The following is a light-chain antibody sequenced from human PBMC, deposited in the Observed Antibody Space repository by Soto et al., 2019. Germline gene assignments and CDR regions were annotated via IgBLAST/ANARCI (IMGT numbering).Light chain of an antibody. Sequence: QSALHHPPSASRPHGQSVTISCTGTSSDVDGFNFLSWYQQHPGRDPKLKTYEVTQRPSGLPHRFSCSKSGISASLTGSRLQAEDEADYYCSSFGGRNFYFFGTGTKVTVL. CDR2: EVT. CDR3: SSFGGRNFYF. CDR1: SSDVDGFNF. V-gene: IGLV2-8*01. J-gene: IGLJ1*01.